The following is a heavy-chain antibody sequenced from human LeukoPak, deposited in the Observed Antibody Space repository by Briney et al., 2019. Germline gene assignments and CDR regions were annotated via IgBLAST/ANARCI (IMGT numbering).Heavy chain of an antibody. J-gene: IGHJ4*02. D-gene: IGHD3-22*01. CDR1: GYTFTSYG. V-gene: IGHV1-18*01. Sequence: ASVTVSCKASGYTFTSYGISWERQATGQALEWMGWISAYNGNTNYAQKLQGRVTMTTDTSTSTAYMELRSLRSDDTAVYYCARRDSSGYDYWGQGTLVTVSS. CDR3: ARRDSSGYDY. CDR2: ISAYNGNT.